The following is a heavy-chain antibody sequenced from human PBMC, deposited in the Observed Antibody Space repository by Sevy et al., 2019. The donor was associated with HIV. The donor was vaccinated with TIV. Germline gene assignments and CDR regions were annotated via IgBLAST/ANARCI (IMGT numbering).Heavy chain of an antibody. J-gene: IGHJ4*02. D-gene: IGHD3-10*01. CDR3: ARDSGYSIKYPPGGY. V-gene: IGHV3-30-3*01. CDR1: GLTFSSHA. Sequence: GGSLRLSCAASGLTFSSHAMHWVRQAPGKGLEWVAVISYEAGNTKYYAESVKGRFTISRDNSKNTLYLQMNSLRAEDTAVYFCARDSGYSIKYPPGGYWGQGTLVTVSS. CDR2: ISYEAGNTK.